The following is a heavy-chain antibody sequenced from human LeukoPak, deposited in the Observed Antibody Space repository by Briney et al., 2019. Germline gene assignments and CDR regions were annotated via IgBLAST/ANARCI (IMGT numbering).Heavy chain of an antibody. CDR1: GYTFTGYY. V-gene: IGHV1-2*06. Sequence: GASVKVSCKASGYTFTGYYVHWVRQAPGQGLEWMGRINPNSGGTNYAQKFQGRVTMTRDTSISTAYMELSRLGSDDTAVYYCAGENVDTAMAEFDYWGQGTLVTVSS. CDR2: INPNSGGT. J-gene: IGHJ4*02. D-gene: IGHD5-18*01. CDR3: AGENVDTAMAEFDY.